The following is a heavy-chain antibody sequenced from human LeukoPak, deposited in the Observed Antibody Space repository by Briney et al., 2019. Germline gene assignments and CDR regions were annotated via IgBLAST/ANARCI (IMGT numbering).Heavy chain of an antibody. CDR3: ARESRYDYVWGSYRYRNYYGMDV. J-gene: IGHJ6*02. CDR2: IYYSGST. CDR1: GGSISSYY. V-gene: IGHV4-59*01. D-gene: IGHD3-16*02. Sequence: SETLSLTCTVSGGSISSYYWSWIRQPPGKRLEWIGYIYYSGSTNYNPSLKSRVTISVDTSKNQFSLKLSSVTAADTAVYYCARESRYDYVWGSYRYRNYYGMDVWGQGTTVTVSS.